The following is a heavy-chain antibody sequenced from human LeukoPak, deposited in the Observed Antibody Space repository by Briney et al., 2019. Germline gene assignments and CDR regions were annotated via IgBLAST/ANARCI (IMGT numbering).Heavy chain of an antibody. CDR2: VSEYNGYV. J-gene: IGHJ3*01. CDR3: ARGIRRGGWSDSLDL. V-gene: IGHV1-18*01. Sequence: GASVMVSCKASGYTFTSYGISWVRQAPGQGLEWMGWVSEYNGYVKYAEKFQDRLTMTTDKSTTTAYMELGSLRSDDTAVYYCARGIRRGGWSDSLDLWGQGTMVIVSS. CDR1: GYTFTSYG. D-gene: IGHD6-19*01.